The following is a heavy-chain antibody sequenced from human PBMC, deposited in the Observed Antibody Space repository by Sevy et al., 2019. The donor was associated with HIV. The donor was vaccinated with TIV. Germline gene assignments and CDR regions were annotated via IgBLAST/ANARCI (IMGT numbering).Heavy chain of an antibody. V-gene: IGHV3-72*01. Sequence: GGSLRLSCVASGFTFSDHYMEWVRQAPGKGLEWVGRTRNKADGYTTEYAASVKGRFTISRDESKNSLYVQMNSLKTEETAGYYCATHAGIAAAGRVFDYWGQGTLVTVSS. J-gene: IGHJ4*02. CDR2: TRNKADGYTT. D-gene: IGHD6-13*01. CDR1: GFTFSDHY. CDR3: ATHAGIAAAGRVFDY.